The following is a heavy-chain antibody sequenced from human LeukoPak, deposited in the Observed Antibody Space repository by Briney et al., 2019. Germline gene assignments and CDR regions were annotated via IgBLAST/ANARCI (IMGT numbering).Heavy chain of an antibody. CDR2: IKQDGSEK. Sequence: GGSLRLSCAASGFTFSSYWMSWVRQAPGKGLEWVANIKQDGSEKYYMDSVKGRFTISRDNAKNSLYLQMNSLRAEDTAVYYCARNPGIAAAGTREYYYYMDVWGKGTTVTVSS. J-gene: IGHJ6*03. D-gene: IGHD6-13*01. V-gene: IGHV3-7*01. CDR3: ARNPGIAAAGTREYYYYMDV. CDR1: GFTFSSYW.